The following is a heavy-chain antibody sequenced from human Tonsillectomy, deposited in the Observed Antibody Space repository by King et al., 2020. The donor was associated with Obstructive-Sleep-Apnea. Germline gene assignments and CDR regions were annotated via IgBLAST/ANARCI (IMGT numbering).Heavy chain of an antibody. D-gene: IGHD6-19*01. CDR3: AKEQSTVGGNGAFDI. V-gene: IGHV3-23*04. CDR2: IGGSVSSR. CDR1: GFTLSSYA. J-gene: IGHJ3*02. Sequence: VQLVESGGGLVQPGGSLRLSCAASGFTLSSYAITWVRQSPGKGLEWVSAIGGSVSSRYYAESVKGRFTISRDNSKNTLYLQMNSLRAEDTALYYCAKEQSTVGGNGAFDIWGQGTMVTVSS.